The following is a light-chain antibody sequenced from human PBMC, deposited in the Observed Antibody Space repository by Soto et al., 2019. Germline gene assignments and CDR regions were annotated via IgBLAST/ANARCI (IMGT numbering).Light chain of an antibody. CDR3: QKHDSVPLS. CDR2: GAS. Sequence: DVRMTQSPASLSASVGDSVTITCRASQGISTYLAWVQQNPGKVPKLLIYGASTLQPGVPSRFSGSGSGTDFTLTIRSLQPEDVAIYYCQKHDSVPLSFGPGTKVDI. V-gene: IGKV1-27*01. J-gene: IGKJ3*01. CDR1: QGISTY.